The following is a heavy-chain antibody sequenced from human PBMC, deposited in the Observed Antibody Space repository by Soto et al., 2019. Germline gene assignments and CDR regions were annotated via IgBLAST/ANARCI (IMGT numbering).Heavy chain of an antibody. D-gene: IGHD3-22*01. V-gene: IGHV3-23*01. CDR3: AKDVSYESGGSPGGYFHY. CDR2: ISGSGGNT. CDR1: GFTFSSYW. Sequence: HPGGSLRLSCAASGFTFSSYWMSWVRQAPGKGLEWVSLISGSGGNTDYADSVKGRFTISRDNSKNTLYLQMNSLRAEDTALYYCAKDVSYESGGSPGGYFHYWGQGSLVTVSS. J-gene: IGHJ4*02.